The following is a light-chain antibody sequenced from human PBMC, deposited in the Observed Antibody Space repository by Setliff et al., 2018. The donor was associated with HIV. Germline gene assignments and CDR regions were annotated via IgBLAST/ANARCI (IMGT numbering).Light chain of an antibody. V-gene: IGLV2-11*01. CDR2: DVI. CDR3: CSYGGAYTFQV. J-gene: IGLJ1*01. CDR1: STDVGGYNS. Sequence: QSALTQPRSVSGSPGQSVTISCTGTSTDVGGYNSVSWYQQHPGKAPKLMIYDVIKRPSGVPDRFSGSKSGNTASLTISGLQAEDEADYYCCSYGGAYTFQVFGTGTKV.